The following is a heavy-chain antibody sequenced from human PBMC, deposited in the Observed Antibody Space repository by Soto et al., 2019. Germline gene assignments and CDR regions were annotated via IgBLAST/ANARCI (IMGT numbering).Heavy chain of an antibody. Sequence: PSGTLSLTCAVSGGSISGSNWWSWVRQPPGKGLEWIGEIYHSGSTNYNPSLKSRVTISVDKSKNQFSLKLSSVTAADTAVYYCARAKEGQGDIVVVPAAGDYYYYGMDVWGKGTTVTVSP. CDR2: IYHSGST. CDR3: ARAKEGQGDIVVVPAAGDYYYYGMDV. J-gene: IGHJ6*04. D-gene: IGHD2-2*01. V-gene: IGHV4-4*02. CDR1: GGSISGSNW.